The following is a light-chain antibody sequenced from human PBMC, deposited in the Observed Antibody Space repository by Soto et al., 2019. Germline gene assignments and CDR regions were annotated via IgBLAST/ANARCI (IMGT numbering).Light chain of an antibody. J-gene: IGKJ1*01. V-gene: IGKV1-39*01. CDR2: AAS. CDR3: QQSYSTPQT. CDR1: QSISSY. Sequence: DIQITQSPSSLSASVGDRVTITRRASQSISSYLNWYQQKPGKAPKLLIYAASSLQSGVPSRFSGSGSGTDFTLTISSLQPEDFATYYCQQSYSTPQTFGQGTKVDI.